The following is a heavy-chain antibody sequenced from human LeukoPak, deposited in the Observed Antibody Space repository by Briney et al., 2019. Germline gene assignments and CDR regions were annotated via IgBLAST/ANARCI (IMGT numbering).Heavy chain of an antibody. CDR3: ARGCGGDCLNAEYFQH. CDR1: GDTFTTYA. V-gene: IGHV1-3*01. D-gene: IGHD2-21*02. J-gene: IGHJ1*01. CDR2: INAGNGNT. Sequence: ASLKVSCKASGDTFTTYAIHWVRQAPGQRLEWMGWINAGNGNTKYSQKFQGRVTITRDTSASTAYMELSSLRSEDTTIYYCARGCGGDCLNAEYFQHWGQGTLVTVPS.